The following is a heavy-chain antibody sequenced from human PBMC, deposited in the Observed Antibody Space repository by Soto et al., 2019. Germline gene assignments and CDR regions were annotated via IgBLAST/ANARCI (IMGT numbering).Heavy chain of an antibody. CDR3: ARDFKY. CDR2: IKQDGSEK. V-gene: IGHV3-7*03. CDR1: GFTFSNYG. Sequence: VALRLSCAASGFTFSNYGMSWVRQAPGKGLEWVANIKQDGSEKYYVDSVKGRFTISRDNAKNSLYLQMNSLRAEDTAVYYCARDFKYWGQGTLVTVSS. J-gene: IGHJ4*02.